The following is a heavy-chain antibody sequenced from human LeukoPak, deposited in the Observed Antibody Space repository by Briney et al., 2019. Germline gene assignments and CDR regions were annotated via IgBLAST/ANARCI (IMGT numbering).Heavy chain of an antibody. J-gene: IGHJ2*01. CDR3: AKDIYRVMAARPPGYFDL. CDR1: GFTFDDYA. Sequence: PGGSLRLSCAASGFTFDDYALHWVRQAPGKGLEWVSGISWNSGSIGYADSVKGRFTISRDNAKNSLYLQMNSLRAEDMALYYCAKDIYRVMAARPPGYFDLWGRGTLVTVSS. CDR2: ISWNSGSI. V-gene: IGHV3-9*03. D-gene: IGHD6-6*01.